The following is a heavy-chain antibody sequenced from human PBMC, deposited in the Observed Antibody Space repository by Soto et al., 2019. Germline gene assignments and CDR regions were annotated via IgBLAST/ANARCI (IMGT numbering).Heavy chain of an antibody. V-gene: IGHV4-39*01. CDR3: ARPLTLYCSGGSCHDNWFDP. CDR2: IYYSGST. D-gene: IGHD2-15*01. Sequence: SETLSLTCTVSGGSISSSSYYWGWIRQPPGKGLEWIGSIYYSGSTYYNPSLKSRVTISVDTSKNQFSLKLSSVTAADTAVYYCARPLTLYCSGGSCHDNWFDPWGQGTLVTVSS. J-gene: IGHJ5*02. CDR1: GGSISSSSYY.